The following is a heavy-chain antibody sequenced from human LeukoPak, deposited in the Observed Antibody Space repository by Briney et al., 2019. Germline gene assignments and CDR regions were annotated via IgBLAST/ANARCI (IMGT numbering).Heavy chain of an antibody. J-gene: IGHJ5*02. Sequence: GGSLRLSCAASGFPFSYYGMHWVRQAPGKGLEWVAFIRFDGNDKYYADFVKGRFAISKDTSRNTVYLQMNGLRVEDTAVYYCAKPLMRDRWFGESWGQGTLVTVSS. CDR3: AKPLMRDRWFGES. V-gene: IGHV3-30*02. D-gene: IGHD3-10*01. CDR1: GFPFSYYG. CDR2: IRFDGNDK.